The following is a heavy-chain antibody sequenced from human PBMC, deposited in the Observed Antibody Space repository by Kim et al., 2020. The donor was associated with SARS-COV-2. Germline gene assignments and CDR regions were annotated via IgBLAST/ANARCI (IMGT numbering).Heavy chain of an antibody. D-gene: IGHD3-3*01. CDR3: AREDFWSGYFLNYYYYGMDV. Sequence: ASVKVSCKASGYTFTSYDINWVRQATGQGLEWMGWMNPNSGNTGYAQKFQGRVTMTRNTSISTAYMELSSLRSEDTAVYYCAREDFWSGYFLNYYYYGMDVWGQGTTVTVSS. CDR2: MNPNSGNT. CDR1: GYTFTSYD. V-gene: IGHV1-8*01. J-gene: IGHJ6*02.